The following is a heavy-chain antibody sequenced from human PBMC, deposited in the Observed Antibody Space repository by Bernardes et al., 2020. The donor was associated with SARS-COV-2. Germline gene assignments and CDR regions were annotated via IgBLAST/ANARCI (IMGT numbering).Heavy chain of an antibody. D-gene: IGHD1-20*01. V-gene: IGHV1-18*01. J-gene: IGHJ5*02. CDR3: ARDDNWHHENRFDP. CDR1: GYTFTSYG. Sequence: ASVKVSCKASGYTFTSYGINWVRQAPGQGLEWMGWISGFNGNTNYAQNFQGRVTMTTDTSTSTVYMELRSLMSDDTALYYCARDDNWHHENRFDPWGQGTLVTVSS. CDR2: ISGFNGNT.